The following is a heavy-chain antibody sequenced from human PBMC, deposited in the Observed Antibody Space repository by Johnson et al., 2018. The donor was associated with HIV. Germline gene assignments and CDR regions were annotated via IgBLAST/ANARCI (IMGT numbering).Heavy chain of an antibody. D-gene: IGHD2-15*01. CDR3: AREGVEGAFDI. J-gene: IGHJ3*02. CDR1: GFTFSSYA. V-gene: IGHV3-64*01. CDR2: ISSNGGST. Sequence: EVQLVESGGGVVQPGGSLRLSCAASGFTFSSYAMHWVRQAPGKGLEYVSAISSNGGSTYYANSVKGRFTISRDNSKNTLNLQMNSLIAEDTAVYYCAREGVEGAFDIWGQGTMVTVSS.